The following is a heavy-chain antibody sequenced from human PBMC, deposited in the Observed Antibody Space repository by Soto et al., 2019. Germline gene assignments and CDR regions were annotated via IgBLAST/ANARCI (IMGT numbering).Heavy chain of an antibody. Sequence: QVQLQESGPGLVKPSQTLSLTCTVSGGSINSGGYCWSWTRQHPGKGLDWIGCISYGGSTSYNPSLQSRVTISVYTSKNQFSLKLTSVTAADTAVYYCSRGILVWDQGALITVSS. CDR1: GGSINSGGYC. CDR2: ISYGGST. J-gene: IGHJ4*02. CDR3: SRGILV. D-gene: IGHD5-18*01. V-gene: IGHV4-31*03.